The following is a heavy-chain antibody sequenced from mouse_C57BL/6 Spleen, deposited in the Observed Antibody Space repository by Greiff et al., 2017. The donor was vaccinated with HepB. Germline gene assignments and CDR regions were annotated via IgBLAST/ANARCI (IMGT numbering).Heavy chain of an antibody. J-gene: IGHJ3*01. CDR3: ARGTTEGFAY. Sequence: QVQLQQPGAELVRPGSSVKLSCKASGYTFTSHWMDWVKQRPGQGLEWIGNIYPSDSETHYNQKFKDKATLTVDKSSSTAYMQLSSLTSEDSAVYYCARGTTEGFAYWGQGTLVTVSA. V-gene: IGHV1-61*01. D-gene: IGHD5-5*01. CDR1: GYTFTSHW. CDR2: IYPSDSET.